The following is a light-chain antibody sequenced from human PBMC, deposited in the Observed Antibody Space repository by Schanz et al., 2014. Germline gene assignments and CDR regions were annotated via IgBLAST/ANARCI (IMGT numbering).Light chain of an antibody. CDR3: CSYADSSTWV. J-gene: IGLJ3*02. V-gene: IGLV2-23*02. CDR1: SSDVGGYNY. Sequence: QSVLTQPASVSGSPGQSITISCTGTSSDVGGYNYVSWYQQHPGKAPKLMIYDVSNRPSGVSNRFSGSRSGSTASLTISGLQAEDEADYYCCSYADSSTWVFGGGTKLTVL. CDR2: DVS.